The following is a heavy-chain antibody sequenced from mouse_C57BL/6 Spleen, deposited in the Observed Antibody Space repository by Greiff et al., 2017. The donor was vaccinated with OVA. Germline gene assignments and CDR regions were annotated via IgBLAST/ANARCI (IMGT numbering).Heavy chain of an antibody. J-gene: IGHJ1*03. V-gene: IGHV1-19*01. D-gene: IGHD2-14*01. Sequence: VQLQQSGPVLVKPGASVKMSCKASGYTFTDYYMNWVKQSHGKSLEWIGVINPYNGGTSYNQKFKGKATLTVDKSSSTAYMELNSLTSEDSAVYYCARQVPRGYFDVWGTGTTVTVSS. CDR3: ARQVPRGYFDV. CDR2: INPYNGGT. CDR1: GYTFTDYY.